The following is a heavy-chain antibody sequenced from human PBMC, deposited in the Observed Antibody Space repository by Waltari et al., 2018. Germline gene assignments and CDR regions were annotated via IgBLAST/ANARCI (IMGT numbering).Heavy chain of an antibody. Sequence: QVQLQQWGAGLLKPSETLSLTCAVYGGSFCGYYWSWIRQSPGKGLEWMGEINHSGSTNYNPSLQSRVTISVDTSKNQFSLKVSSVTAADTAVYYCARQFSSGWYSEYWGQGTLVTVSS. J-gene: IGHJ4*02. CDR2: INHSGST. V-gene: IGHV4-34*01. D-gene: IGHD6-19*01. CDR1: GGSFCGYY. CDR3: ARQFSSGWYSEY.